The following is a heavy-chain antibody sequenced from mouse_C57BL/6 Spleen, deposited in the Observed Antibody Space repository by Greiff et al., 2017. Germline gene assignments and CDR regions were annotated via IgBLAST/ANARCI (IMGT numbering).Heavy chain of an antibody. CDR3: AKGCLILRERDAMDY. J-gene: IGHJ4*01. Sequence: EVQGVESGGGLVKPGGSLKLSCAASGFTFSDYGMHWVRQAPETGLEWVAYISSGSSTIYYADTVKGRFTISRDNAKNTLFLQMSSLRSEDTAMYYCAKGCLILRERDAMDYWGQGTSVTVSS. V-gene: IGHV5-17*01. D-gene: IGHD1-1*01. CDR1: GFTFSDYG. CDR2: ISSGSSTI.